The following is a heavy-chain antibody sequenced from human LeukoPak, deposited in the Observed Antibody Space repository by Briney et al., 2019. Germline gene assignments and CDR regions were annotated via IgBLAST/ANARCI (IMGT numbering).Heavy chain of an antibody. J-gene: IGHJ4*02. V-gene: IGHV3-23*01. CDR1: GFTFSSYA. CDR2: ISGSGGST. Sequence: GGSLRLSCAASGFTFSSYAMSWVRQAPGKGLEWVSAISGSGGSTYYADSVKGRFTISRDNSKNTLYLQMNSLRAEDTAVYYCARAGTNWNDVGEFDYWGQGTLVTVSS. CDR3: ARAGTNWNDVGEFDY. D-gene: IGHD1-1*01.